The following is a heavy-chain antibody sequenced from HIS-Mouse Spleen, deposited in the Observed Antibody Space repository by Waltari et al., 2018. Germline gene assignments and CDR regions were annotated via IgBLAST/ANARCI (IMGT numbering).Heavy chain of an antibody. CDR2: IYYSGST. CDR1: GGSISSSSYY. Sequence: QLQLQESGPGLVKPSETLSLTCTVSGGSISSSSYYWGWIRQPPGKGLGWIGSIYYSGSTYYNPSLKSRVTISVDTSKNQFSLKLSSVTAADTAVYYCARDSSGLDYWGQGTLVTVSS. CDR3: ARDSSGLDY. J-gene: IGHJ4*02. V-gene: IGHV4-39*07. D-gene: IGHD6-19*01.